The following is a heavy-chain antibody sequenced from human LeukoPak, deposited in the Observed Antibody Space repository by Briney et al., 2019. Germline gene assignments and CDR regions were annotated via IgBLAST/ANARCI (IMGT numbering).Heavy chain of an antibody. V-gene: IGHV3-23*01. J-gene: IGHJ6*03. D-gene: IGHD2-2*01. Sequence: GGSLRLSCAASGFTFSSYAMSWVRQAPGKGLEGVSAISGSGGSTYYADSVKGRFTISRDNSKNTLYLQMNSLRAEDTAVYYCAKASRPSYYMDVWGKGTTVTVSS. CDR3: AKASRPSYYMDV. CDR2: ISGSGGST. CDR1: GFTFSSYA.